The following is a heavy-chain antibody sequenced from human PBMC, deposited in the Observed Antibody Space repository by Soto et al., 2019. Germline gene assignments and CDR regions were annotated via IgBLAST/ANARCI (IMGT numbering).Heavy chain of an antibody. CDR2: IVVGSGNT. CDR3: AATSTSLRFLEWLDY. D-gene: IGHD3-3*01. V-gene: IGHV1-58*01. J-gene: IGHJ4*02. CDR1: GFTFTSSA. Sequence: GASVKVSCKASGFTFTSSAVQWVRQARGQRLEWIGWIVVGSGNTNYAQKFQERVTITRDMSTSTAYMELSSLRSEDTAVYYCAATSTSLRFLEWLDYWGQGTLVTVSS.